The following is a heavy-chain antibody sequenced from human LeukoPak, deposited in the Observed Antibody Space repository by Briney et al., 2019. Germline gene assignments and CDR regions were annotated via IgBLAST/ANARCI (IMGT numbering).Heavy chain of an antibody. CDR3: ARANTYYYDSPDC. J-gene: IGHJ4*02. D-gene: IGHD3-22*01. CDR2: ISSSGSTI. CDR1: GFTFSDYY. V-gene: IGHV3-11*01. Sequence: GGSLRLSCAASGFTFSDYYMSWIRQAPGKGLEWVSYISSSGSTIYYADSVKGRFTISRDNAKNSLYLQMNSLRAEDTAVYYCARANTYYYDSPDCWGQGTLVSVSS.